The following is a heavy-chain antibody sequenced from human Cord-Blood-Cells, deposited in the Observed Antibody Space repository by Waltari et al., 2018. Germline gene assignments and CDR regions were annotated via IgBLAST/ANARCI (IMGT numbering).Heavy chain of an antibody. D-gene: IGHD6-13*01. CDR3: ARDVVRSGYSSSWYWFDP. J-gene: IGHJ5*02. V-gene: IGHV3-53*01. Sequence: EVQLVESGGGLIQPGGSLRLSCAASGFTVSSNYMSWVRQAPGKGLEWVSVIYSGGSTYYADAVKGRFTISRDNSKNTLYLQMNSLRAEDTAVYYCARDVVRSGYSSSWYWFDPWGQGTLVTVSS. CDR1: GFTVSSNY. CDR2: IYSGGST.